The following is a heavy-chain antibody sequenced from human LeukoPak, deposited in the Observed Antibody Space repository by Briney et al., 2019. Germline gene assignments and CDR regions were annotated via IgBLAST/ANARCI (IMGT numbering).Heavy chain of an antibody. CDR2: INAGNGNT. V-gene: IGHV1-3*01. J-gene: IGHJ6*02. CDR3: ARGGYCSSASCYEDYYYGMDV. CDR1: GYTFTSYA. Sequence: ASVKVSCKASGYTFTSYAMHWVRQAPGQRLEWMGWINAGNGNTKYSQKFQGRVTITRDTSASTAYMELGSLRSEDTAVYYCARGGYCSSASCYEDYYYGMDVWGRGTTVTVSS. D-gene: IGHD2-2*01.